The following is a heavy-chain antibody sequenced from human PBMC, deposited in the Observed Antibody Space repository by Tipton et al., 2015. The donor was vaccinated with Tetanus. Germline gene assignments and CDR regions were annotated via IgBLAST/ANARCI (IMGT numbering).Heavy chain of an antibody. J-gene: IGHJ4*02. V-gene: IGHV3-53*01. D-gene: IGHD6-19*01. CDR2: MYSGGDT. CDR1: GFIVSSHY. Sequence: GSLRLSCVASGFIVSSHYMSWVRQAPGKGLEWVSVMYSGGDTYYVDSVKGRFSISRDNAKNTLYLQMNGLRVEDTAVYYCVRDGGSSGWLAYWGQGTLVTVSS. CDR3: VRDGGSSGWLAY.